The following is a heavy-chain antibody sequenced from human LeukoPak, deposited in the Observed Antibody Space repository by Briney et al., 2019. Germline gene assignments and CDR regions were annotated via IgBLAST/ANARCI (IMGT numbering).Heavy chain of an antibody. CDR3: ARSGRYYGSGSLDDY. Sequence: ASVKVSCKASGYTFTSYGISWVRQAPGQGLEWMGWISAYNGNTSYAQKLQGRVTMTTDTSTSTAYMELRSLRSDDTAVYYCARSGRYYGSGSLDDYWGQGTLVTVSS. J-gene: IGHJ4*02. V-gene: IGHV1-18*01. CDR2: ISAYNGNT. D-gene: IGHD3-10*01. CDR1: GYTFTSYG.